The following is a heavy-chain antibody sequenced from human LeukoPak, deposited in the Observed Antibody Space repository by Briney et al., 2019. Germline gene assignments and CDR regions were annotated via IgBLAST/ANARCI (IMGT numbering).Heavy chain of an antibody. D-gene: IGHD5-18*01. CDR1: GGSISSSSYY. Sequence: PSETLSLTCTVSGGSISSSSYYWGWIRQPPGKGLEWIGSIYYAGSTYDNPSLKSRVTISVDTSKNQFSLKLSSVTAADTAVYYCARLNVGGGYSYGYRFLDYWGQGTLVTVSS. CDR3: ARLNVGGGYSYGYRFLDY. J-gene: IGHJ4*02. V-gene: IGHV4-39*07. CDR2: IYYAGST.